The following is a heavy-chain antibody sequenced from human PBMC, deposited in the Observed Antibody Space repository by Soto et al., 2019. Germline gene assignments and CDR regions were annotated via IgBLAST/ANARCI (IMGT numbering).Heavy chain of an antibody. CDR3: ARDLRFLEYNWFDP. V-gene: IGHV4-61*01. CDR1: GGSVSSGSYY. D-gene: IGHD3-3*01. J-gene: IGHJ5*02. Sequence: SETLSLTCTVSGGSVSSGSYYWSWIRQPPGKGLEWIGYIYYSGSTNYNPSLKSRVTISVDTSKNQFSLKLSSVTAADTAVYYCARDLRFLEYNWFDPWGQGTLVTVSP. CDR2: IYYSGST.